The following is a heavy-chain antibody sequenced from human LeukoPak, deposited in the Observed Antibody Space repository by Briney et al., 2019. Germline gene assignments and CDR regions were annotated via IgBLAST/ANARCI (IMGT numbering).Heavy chain of an antibody. D-gene: IGHD6-19*01. J-gene: IGHJ6*02. Sequence: GRSLRLSCAASGFTFDDYAMHWVRQAPGKGLEWVSGISWNSGSIGYADSVKGRFTISRDNAKNSLYLQMNSLRAEDTALYYCAKDMSSGFPYYYYGMDVWGQGTTVTVSS. CDR1: GFTFDDYA. V-gene: IGHV3-9*01. CDR3: AKDMSSGFPYYYYGMDV. CDR2: ISWNSGSI.